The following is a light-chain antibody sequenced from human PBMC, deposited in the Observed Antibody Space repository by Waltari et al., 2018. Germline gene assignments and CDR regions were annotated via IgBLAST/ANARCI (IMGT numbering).Light chain of an antibody. CDR2: DAS. Sequence: DIQMTQSPSTLSASVVDRVTITCRASHSIGSLLAWYQQKPGKAPKLLIYDASSLESGVPSRFSGSGSGTEFTLTINSLQPDDFATYSCQQYYSYFTFGGGAKVEIK. CDR3: QQYYSYFT. J-gene: IGKJ4*01. CDR1: HSIGSL. V-gene: IGKV1-5*01.